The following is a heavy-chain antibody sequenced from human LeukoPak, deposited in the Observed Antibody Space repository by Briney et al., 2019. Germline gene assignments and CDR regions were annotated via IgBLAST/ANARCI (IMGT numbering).Heavy chain of an antibody. CDR1: GFTLSSYG. CDR2: ISYDGSNK. V-gene: IGHV3-30*18. Sequence: GGSLRLSCAASGFTLSSYGMHWVRQAPGKGLEWVAVISYDGSNKYYADSVKGRFTISRDNSKNTLYLQMNSLRAEDTAVYYCAKDVSGGFDYWGQGTLVTVSS. D-gene: IGHD1-26*01. CDR3: AKDVSGGFDY. J-gene: IGHJ4*02.